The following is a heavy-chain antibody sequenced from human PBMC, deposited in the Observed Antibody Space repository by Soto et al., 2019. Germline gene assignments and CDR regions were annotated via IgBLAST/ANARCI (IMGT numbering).Heavy chain of an antibody. CDR2: ISYDGSNK. CDR3: AKETYSGPLDY. V-gene: IGHV3-30*18. Sequence: QVQLVESGGGVVQPGRSLRLSCAASGFTFSSYGMHWVRQAPGKGLEWVAVISYDGSNKYYADSVKGRFTISRDNSKKTLYLQMNSLSAEDTAVYYCAKETYSGPLDYWGQGTLVTVSS. J-gene: IGHJ4*02. D-gene: IGHD2-15*01. CDR1: GFTFSSYG.